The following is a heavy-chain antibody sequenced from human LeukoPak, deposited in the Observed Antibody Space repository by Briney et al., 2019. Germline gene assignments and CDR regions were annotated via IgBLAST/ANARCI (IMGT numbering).Heavy chain of an antibody. CDR2: ISYDGSNK. Sequence: GRSLRLSCAASGFTFSSYAMHWVRQAPGKGLEWVAVISYDGSNKYYADSVKGRFTISRDNSKNTLYLQMNSLRAEDTAVYYCASGQALTGFRTFDYWGQGTLVAVSS. J-gene: IGHJ4*02. CDR1: GFTFSSYA. V-gene: IGHV3-30-3*01. D-gene: IGHD3-9*01. CDR3: ASGQALTGFRTFDY.